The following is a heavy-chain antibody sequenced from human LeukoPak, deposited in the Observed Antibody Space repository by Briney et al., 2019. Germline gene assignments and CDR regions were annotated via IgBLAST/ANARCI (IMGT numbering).Heavy chain of an antibody. J-gene: IGHJ4*02. V-gene: IGHV3-33*01. CDR2: IWYDGSNK. CDR3: ARDSSGSGSYDY. Sequence: PGRSLRLSCAASGFPFSSYGMHWVRQAPGKGLEWVAVIWYDGSNKYYADSVKGRFTISRDNSKNTLYLQMNSLRAEDTAVYYCARDSSGSGSYDYWGQGTLVTVSS. CDR1: GFPFSSYG. D-gene: IGHD3-10*01.